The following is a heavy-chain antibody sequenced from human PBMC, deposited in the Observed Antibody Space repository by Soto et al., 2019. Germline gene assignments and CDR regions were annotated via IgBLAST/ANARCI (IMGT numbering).Heavy chain of an antibody. J-gene: IGHJ4*02. Sequence: QITLKESGPTLVRPAQTLTLTCAFSGFSLTTYDMGVAWIRQPPGKALEWLALIYWDNDKRYSPSLKDRLAISKDTSRNQMVHTLTNIDPGDTATYFCAHAGDYALLTFVHWGPGTLVTVSS. CDR1: GFSLTTYDMG. D-gene: IGHD4-17*01. V-gene: IGHV2-5*02. CDR2: IYWDNDK. CDR3: AHAGDYALLTFVH.